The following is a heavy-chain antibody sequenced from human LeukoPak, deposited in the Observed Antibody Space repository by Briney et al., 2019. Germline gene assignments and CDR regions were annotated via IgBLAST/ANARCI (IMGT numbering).Heavy chain of an antibody. CDR1: GGSFSGYY. CDR3: ARAWGAAAGTGYYYMDV. CDR2: INHSGST. D-gene: IGHD6-13*01. Sequence: PPETLSLTCAVYGGSFSGYYWSWIRQPPGKGLEWIGEINHSGSTNYNPSLKSRVTISVDTSKNQFSLKLSSVTAADTAVYYCARAWGAAAGTGYYYMDVWGKGTTVTVSS. J-gene: IGHJ6*03. V-gene: IGHV4-34*01.